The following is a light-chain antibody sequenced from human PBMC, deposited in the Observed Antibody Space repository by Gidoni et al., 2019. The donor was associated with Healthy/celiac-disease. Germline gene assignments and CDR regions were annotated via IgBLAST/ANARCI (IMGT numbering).Light chain of an antibody. CDR1: QGISSY. Sequence: AIRMTQSPSSFSASTGDRVTITCRASQGISSYLAWYQQKPGKAPKLLLYAASTLQSGVPSRFSGSGAWTDFTLTISCLQSEDFATYYCQQYYSYPRTFGQGTKVEIK. J-gene: IGKJ1*01. V-gene: IGKV1-8*01. CDR3: QQYYSYPRT. CDR2: AAS.